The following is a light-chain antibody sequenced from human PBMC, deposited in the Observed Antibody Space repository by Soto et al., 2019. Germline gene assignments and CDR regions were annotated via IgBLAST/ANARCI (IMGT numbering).Light chain of an antibody. CDR3: QQYGSSPPYT. J-gene: IGKJ2*01. CDR2: GAS. CDR1: QSVSSSY. V-gene: IGKV3-20*01. Sequence: EIVLTQSPGTLSLSPGERATLSCRASQSVSSSYLAWYQQKPGQAPRLLIYGASSRATGMPDRFSGSGSGTDFTLPISRREPEDFAVYYCQQYGSSPPYTFGQGTKLEIK.